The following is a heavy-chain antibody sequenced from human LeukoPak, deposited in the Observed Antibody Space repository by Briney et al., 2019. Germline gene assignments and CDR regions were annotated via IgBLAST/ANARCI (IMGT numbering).Heavy chain of an antibody. Sequence: GGSLRLSCAASGFTFDDYGMSWVRQAPGKGLEWVANIKQDGSEKYYVDSVKGRFTISRDNAKNSLYLQMNSLRAEDTAVYYCARLDDFWSGYWGNYYYYMDVWGKGTTVTVSS. CDR1: GFTFDDYG. CDR2: IKQDGSEK. CDR3: ARLDDFWSGYWGNYYYYMDV. V-gene: IGHV3-7*01. J-gene: IGHJ6*03. D-gene: IGHD3-3*01.